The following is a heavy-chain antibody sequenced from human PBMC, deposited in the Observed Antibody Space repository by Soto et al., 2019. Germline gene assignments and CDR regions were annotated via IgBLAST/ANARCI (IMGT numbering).Heavy chain of an antibody. CDR2: IYYSGST. V-gene: IGHV4-30-4*01. D-gene: IGHD3-10*01. CDR3: ARVRGVTYFDY. Sequence: LSLTCTVSGGSISSGDYYWSWIRQPPGKGLEWIGYIYYSGSTYYNPSLKSRVTISVDTSKNQFSLKLSSVTAADTAVYYCARVRGVTYFDYWGQGTLVTVSS. J-gene: IGHJ4*02. CDR1: GGSISSGDYY.